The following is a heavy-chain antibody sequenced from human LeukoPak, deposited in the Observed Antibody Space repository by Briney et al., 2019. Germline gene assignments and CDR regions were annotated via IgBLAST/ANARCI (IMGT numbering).Heavy chain of an antibody. J-gene: IGHJ4*02. CDR1: GGSISSSSHH. V-gene: IGHV4-39*02. CDR2: IYYSGNT. D-gene: IGHD6-6*01. CDR3: TREYSSSSDY. Sequence: SETLSLTCTVSGGSISSSSHHWSWVRQPPGKGLEWIGSIYYSGNTYYNPSLKSRVTISVDTSKNQFSLKLTSVTAADTAVYYCTREYSSSSDYWGQGTLVTISS.